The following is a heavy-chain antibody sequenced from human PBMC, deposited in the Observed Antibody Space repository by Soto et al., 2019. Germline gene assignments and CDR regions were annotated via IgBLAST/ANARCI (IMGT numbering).Heavy chain of an antibody. D-gene: IGHD4-17*01. Sequence: GGSLRLSCAASGFTVSSNYMSWVRQAPGKGLEWVSVIYSGGSTYYADSVKGRFTVSRDNSKNTLYLQMNSLRAEDTAVYYCASSYGDYDDAFDIWGQGTMVTVSS. CDR3: ASSYGDYDDAFDI. CDR2: IYSGGST. J-gene: IGHJ3*02. CDR1: GFTVSSNY. V-gene: IGHV3-66*01.